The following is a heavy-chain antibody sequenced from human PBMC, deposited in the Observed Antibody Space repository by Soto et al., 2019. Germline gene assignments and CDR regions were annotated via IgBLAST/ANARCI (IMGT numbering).Heavy chain of an antibody. CDR3: DSYYYDSSGYYPMIS. CDR1: GFTFSNAW. D-gene: IGHD3-22*01. J-gene: IGHJ5*02. CDR2: IKSKADGGTT. V-gene: IGHV3-15*07. Sequence: GGSLRLSCAASGFTFSNAWMNWVRQAPGKGLEWVGRIKSKADGGTTDYAAPVKGRFTISRDDSKNTLYLQMNSLKTEDTAVYYCDSYYYDSSGYYPMISWGQGTLVTVSS.